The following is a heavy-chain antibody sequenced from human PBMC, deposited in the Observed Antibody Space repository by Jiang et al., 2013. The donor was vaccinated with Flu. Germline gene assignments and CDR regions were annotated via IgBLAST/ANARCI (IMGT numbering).Heavy chain of an antibody. D-gene: IGHD6-19*01. Sequence: SGAEVKKPGASVKVSCKASGYTFTSYAMHWVRQAPGQRLEWMGWINAGNGNTKYSQKFQGRVTITRDTSASTAYMELSSLRSEDTAVYYCARMGLGIAVAGHFDYWGQGTLVTVSS. J-gene: IGHJ4*02. CDR3: ARMGLGIAVAGHFDY. V-gene: IGHV1-3*01. CDR1: GYTFTSYA. CDR2: INAGNGNT.